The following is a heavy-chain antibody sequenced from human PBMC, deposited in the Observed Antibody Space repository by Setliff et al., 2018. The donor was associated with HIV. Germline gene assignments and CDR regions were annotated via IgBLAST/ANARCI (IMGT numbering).Heavy chain of an antibody. CDR1: GDSISSHY. V-gene: IGHV4-59*11. J-gene: IGHJ4*02. D-gene: IGHD1-20*01. Sequence: SETLSLTCTVSGDSISSHYWSWMRQPPGKGLEWIGSISYYASINYNPSLTSRVTVTRDTSKNQFSLQLHSVTAADTAVYYCAREGITGGTYDFDYWCQGILVTVSS. CDR2: ISYYASI. CDR3: AREGITGGTYDFDY.